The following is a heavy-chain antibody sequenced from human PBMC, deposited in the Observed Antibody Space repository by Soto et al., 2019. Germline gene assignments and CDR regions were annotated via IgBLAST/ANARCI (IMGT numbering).Heavy chain of an antibody. J-gene: IGHJ6*03. Sequence: PGESLKISCKGSGYSFTSYWIGWVRQIPGKGLEWMGIIYPGDSDTRYSPSFQGQVTISADKSISTAYLQWSSLKASDTAMYYCARGGPSTYYDFWSGYPYYYYYMDVWGKGTTVTVSS. CDR2: IYPGDSDT. CDR1: GYSFTSYW. V-gene: IGHV5-51*01. CDR3: ARGGPSTYYDFWSGYPYYYYYMDV. D-gene: IGHD3-3*01.